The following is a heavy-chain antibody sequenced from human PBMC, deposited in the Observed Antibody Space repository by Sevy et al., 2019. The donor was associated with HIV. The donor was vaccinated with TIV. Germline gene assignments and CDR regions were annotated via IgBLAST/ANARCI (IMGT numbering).Heavy chain of an antibody. CDR3: ARVGCSGGSCPLQVFWFDP. D-gene: IGHD2-15*01. J-gene: IGHJ5*02. V-gene: IGHV1-69*13. CDR1: GGTFSSYA. Sequence: ASVKVSCKASGGTFSSYAISWVRQAPGQGLEWMGGIIPIFGTANYARKFQGRVTITADESTSTAYMELGSLSYEDTAVYYCARVGCSGGSCPLQVFWFDPWGQGTLVTVSS. CDR2: IIPIFGTA.